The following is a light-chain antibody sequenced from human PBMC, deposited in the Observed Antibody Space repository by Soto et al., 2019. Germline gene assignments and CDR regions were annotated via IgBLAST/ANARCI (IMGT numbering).Light chain of an antibody. CDR1: QAIRSD. J-gene: IGKJ1*01. V-gene: IGKV1-6*01. CDR3: LQDYNYPRT. CDR2: AAS. Sequence: AVQMTQSPSSLSASVGDRVTITCRASQAIRSDLGWYQMKPGKVPKLLIYAASNLKSGVPSRFIGRGYGTDFTLTISSPQPEVFATYYFLQDYNYPRTFGQGTKVEI.